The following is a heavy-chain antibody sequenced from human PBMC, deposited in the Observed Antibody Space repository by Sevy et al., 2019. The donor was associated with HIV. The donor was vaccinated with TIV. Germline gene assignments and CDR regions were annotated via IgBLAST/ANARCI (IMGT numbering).Heavy chain of an antibody. Sequence: ETLSLTCTVSGGSISSYYWSWIRQPPGKGLEWIGYIYYSGSTNYNPSLKSRVTISVDTSKNQFSLTLSSVTAADTAVYYCARRSSGWYEDHYYYYMDVWGKGTTVTVSS. V-gene: IGHV4-59*08. CDR2: IYYSGST. CDR1: GGSISSYY. D-gene: IGHD6-19*01. J-gene: IGHJ6*03. CDR3: ARRSSGWYEDHYYYYMDV.